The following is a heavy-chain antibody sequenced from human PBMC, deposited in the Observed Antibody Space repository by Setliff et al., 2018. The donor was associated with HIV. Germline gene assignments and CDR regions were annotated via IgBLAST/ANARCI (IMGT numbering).Heavy chain of an antibody. J-gene: IGHJ2*01. CDR3: AREARGDSSGYWYFDL. CDR2: IYYSGST. Sequence: SETLSLTCTVSGGSISSGSYYWSWIRQPPGKGLEWIGSIYYSGSTYYNPSLKSRVTISVDTSKNQFSLKLSSVTAADTAVYYCAREARGDSSGYWYFDLWGRGTLVTVS. D-gene: IGHD3-22*01. CDR1: GGSISSGSYY. V-gene: IGHV4-39*07.